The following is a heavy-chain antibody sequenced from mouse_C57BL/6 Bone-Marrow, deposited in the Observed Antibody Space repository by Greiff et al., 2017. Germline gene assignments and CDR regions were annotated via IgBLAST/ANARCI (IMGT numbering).Heavy chain of an antibody. CDR1: GYTFTSYG. D-gene: IGHD1-1*01. CDR3: ASRHYYGSRNFDY. J-gene: IGHJ2*01. Sequence: VQLQQSGAELARPGASVKLSCKASGYTFTSYGISWVKQRTGQGLEWIREIYPRSGNTYYNEKFKGKATLTADKSSSTAYMELRSLTSEDSAVYFCASRHYYGSRNFDYWGQGTTLTVSS. V-gene: IGHV1-81*01. CDR2: IYPRSGNT.